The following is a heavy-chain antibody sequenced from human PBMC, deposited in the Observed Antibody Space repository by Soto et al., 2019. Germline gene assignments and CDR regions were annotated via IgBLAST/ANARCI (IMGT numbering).Heavy chain of an antibody. D-gene: IGHD5-12*01. CDR3: ARGRGYSGDDHYYYFDMDV. CDR1: GVTFNNYP. Sequence: SVKVSCKASGVTFNNYPITWVRQAPGEGLEWMGGSIPIFGTANYAQKFQGRVTISVDESTSTAYMELSSLRSEDTAVYYCARGRGYSGDDHYYYFDMDVWGQGTTVTVSS. J-gene: IGHJ6*02. CDR2: SIPIFGTA. V-gene: IGHV1-69*13.